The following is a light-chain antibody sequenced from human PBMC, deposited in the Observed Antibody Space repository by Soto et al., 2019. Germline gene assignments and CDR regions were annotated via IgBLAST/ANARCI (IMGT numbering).Light chain of an antibody. Sequence: QSALTQPASVSGSPGQSITISCTGSSSDVGDYDSVSWCQQHPGKAPKVIIYQVTKRPSGVSSRFSASKSGNTASLTISGLQAEDEAYYYCTSYTSSNTRVFGTGTKLTVL. CDR3: TSYTSSNTRV. V-gene: IGLV2-14*01. CDR1: SSDVGDYDS. J-gene: IGLJ1*01. CDR2: QVT.